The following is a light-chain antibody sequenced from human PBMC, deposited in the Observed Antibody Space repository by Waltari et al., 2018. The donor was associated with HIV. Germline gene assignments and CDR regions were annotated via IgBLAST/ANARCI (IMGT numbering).Light chain of an antibody. J-gene: IGLJ2*01. V-gene: IGLV2-8*02. Sequence: QSALTQPPSASRSPGQSVTLSCTGTSSDVGGYNYVSWHQQHPGKAPKLMIYDVITRPSGVPDRFSGSKSGNTASLTVSGLQPEDEADYYCSSHAGSKVVFGGGTRLTVL. CDR2: DVI. CDR3: SSHAGSKVV. CDR1: SSDVGGYNY.